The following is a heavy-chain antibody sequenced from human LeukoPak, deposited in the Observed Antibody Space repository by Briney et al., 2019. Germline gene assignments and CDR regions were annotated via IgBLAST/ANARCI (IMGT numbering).Heavy chain of an antibody. CDR2: INPNSGGT. V-gene: IGHV1-2*02. D-gene: IGHD3-22*01. CDR3: ARSRDYYDSTSPGFY. J-gene: IGHJ4*02. Sequence: ASVKVSCKASGYTFTGYYMHWVRQAPGQGLEWMGWINPNSGGTNYAQKFQGRVTMTRDTSISTAYMELSRLRSDGTAVYYCARSRDYYDSTSPGFYWGQGTLVTVSS. CDR1: GYTFTGYY.